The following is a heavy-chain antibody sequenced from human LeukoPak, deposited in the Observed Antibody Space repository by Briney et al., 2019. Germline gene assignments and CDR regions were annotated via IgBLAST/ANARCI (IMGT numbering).Heavy chain of an antibody. V-gene: IGHV4-61*02. J-gene: IGHJ4*02. Sequence: KPSETLSLTCTVSDGSISSSSYYWGWIRQPAGKGLEWIGRIYTSGSTNYNPSLKSRVTMSVDTSKNQFSLKLSSVTAADTAVYYCAREKFVGAAVDYWGQGTLVTVSS. CDR1: DGSISSSSYY. D-gene: IGHD1-26*01. CDR2: IYTSGST. CDR3: AREKFVGAAVDY.